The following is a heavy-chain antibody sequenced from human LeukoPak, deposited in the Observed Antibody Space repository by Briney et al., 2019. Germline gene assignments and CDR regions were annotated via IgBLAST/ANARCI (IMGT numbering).Heavy chain of an antibody. J-gene: IGHJ4*02. CDR1: GGSISSSSYH. CDR2: IYYSGST. D-gene: IGHD3-3*02. CDR3: ARIPREHFNYYFDY. Sequence: SETLSLTCTVSGGSISSSSYHWGWIRQPPGKGLEWIGSIYYSGSTYYNPSLKSRVTISLDTSKHQFSLKLSSVTAADTAVYYCARIPREHFNYYFDYWGQGTLVTASS. V-gene: IGHV4-39*07.